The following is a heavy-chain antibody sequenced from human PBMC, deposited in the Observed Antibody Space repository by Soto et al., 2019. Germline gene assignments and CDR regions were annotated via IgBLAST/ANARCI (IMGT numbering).Heavy chain of an antibody. CDR2: NSAYNGNT. CDR1: GYTFTSYG. D-gene: IGHD2-15*01. CDR3: ARDLVDIVVVVAADYYYYMDV. Sequence: QVQLVQSGAEVKKPGASVKVSCKASGYTFTSYGISWVRQAPGQGLEWMGWNSAYNGNTNYAQKLQGRVTMTTDTSTSTAYMELRSLRSDDTAVYYCARDLVDIVVVVAADYYYYMDVWGKGTTVTVSS. V-gene: IGHV1-18*01. J-gene: IGHJ6*03.